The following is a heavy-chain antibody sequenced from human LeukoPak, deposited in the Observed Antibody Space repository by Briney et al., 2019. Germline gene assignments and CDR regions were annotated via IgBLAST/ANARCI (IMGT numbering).Heavy chain of an antibody. CDR3: ATDRDYVWGSYRYGL. Sequence: GASVKVSCKASGYTFTSYAMNWVRQAPGKGLEWMGGFDPEDGETIYAQKFQGRVTMTEDTSTDTAYMELSSLRSEDTAVYYCATDRDYVWGSYRYGLWGQGTLVTVSS. J-gene: IGHJ4*02. CDR2: FDPEDGET. CDR1: GYTFTSYA. D-gene: IGHD3-16*02. V-gene: IGHV1-24*01.